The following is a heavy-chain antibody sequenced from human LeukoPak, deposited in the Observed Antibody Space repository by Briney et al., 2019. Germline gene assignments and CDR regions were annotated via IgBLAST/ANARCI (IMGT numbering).Heavy chain of an antibody. Sequence: GGSLRLSCVVSGFTFSSYEMNWVRQAPGKGLQYVSGISSNGGNTYNADSVKGRFTISRDNSKNTVDLQMSSLRAGDTAVYYCVKRSGLYFDYWGQGTLVTVSS. J-gene: IGHJ4*02. CDR1: GFTFSSYE. D-gene: IGHD1-26*01. CDR3: VKRSGLYFDY. V-gene: IGHV3-64D*09. CDR2: ISSNGGNT.